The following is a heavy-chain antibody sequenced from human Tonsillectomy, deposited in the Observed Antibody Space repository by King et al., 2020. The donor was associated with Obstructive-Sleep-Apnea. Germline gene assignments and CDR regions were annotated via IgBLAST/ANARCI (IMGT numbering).Heavy chain of an antibody. CDR2: IYPGDSET. CDR1: GYRFSNYW. J-gene: IGHJ4*02. D-gene: IGHD2-15*01. V-gene: IGHV5-51*01. CDR3: ARQHVKGDCSGGRCSSPRDY. Sequence: QLVQSGAEVKKPGESLIISCEVSGYRFSNYWIAWVRQMPGKGLEWMGIIYPGDSETRYSPSFQGQVTISADESISTAYLQWSSLEASDTAMYYCARQHVKGDCSGGRCSSPRDYWGPGTLVTVSS.